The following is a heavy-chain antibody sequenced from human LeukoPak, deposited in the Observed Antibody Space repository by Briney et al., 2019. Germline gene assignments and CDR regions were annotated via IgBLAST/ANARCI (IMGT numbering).Heavy chain of an antibody. J-gene: IGHJ4*02. CDR2: INPTGGST. CDR1: GYTFPSYF. D-gene: IGHD6-6*01. V-gene: IGHV1-46*01. Sequence: ASVKVSCKAAGYTFPSYFMHWVRQAPGQGLEWMGIINPTGGSTTYAQKFQGRVTMTRDTSTSTVYMELSSLRSDDTAVYYCARTAARRFDYWGQGTLVTVSS. CDR3: ARTAARRFDY.